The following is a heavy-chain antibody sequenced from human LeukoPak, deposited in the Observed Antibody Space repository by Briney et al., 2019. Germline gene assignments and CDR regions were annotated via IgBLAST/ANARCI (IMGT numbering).Heavy chain of an antibody. V-gene: IGHV3-48*04. CDR2: ISSSSSTI. Sequence: PGGSLRLSCAASGFTFSSYSMNWVRQAPGKGLEWVSYISSSSSTIYYADSVKGRFTISRDNAKNSLYLQMNSLRAEDTAVYYCARDNARQWLVAGGFDYWGQGTLVTVSS. CDR3: ARDNARQWLVAGGFDY. CDR1: GFTFSSYS. D-gene: IGHD6-19*01. J-gene: IGHJ4*02.